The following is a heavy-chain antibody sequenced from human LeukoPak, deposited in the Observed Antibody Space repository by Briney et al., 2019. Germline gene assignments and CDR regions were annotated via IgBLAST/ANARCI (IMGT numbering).Heavy chain of an antibody. CDR2: INPNSGGT. V-gene: IGHV1-2*02. Sequence: ASVKVSCKASGYTFTGYYMHWVRQAPGQGLEWMGWINPNSGGTNYAQKFQGRVTMIRDTSISPAYMELSRLRSDDTAVYYCAREKDYYGSGSYYGYWGQGTLVTVCS. CDR1: GYTFTGYY. J-gene: IGHJ4*02. D-gene: IGHD3-10*01. CDR3: AREKDYYGSGSYYGY.